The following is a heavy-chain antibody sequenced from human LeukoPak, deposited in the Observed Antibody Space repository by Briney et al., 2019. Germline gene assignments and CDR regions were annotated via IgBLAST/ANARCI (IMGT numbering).Heavy chain of an antibody. J-gene: IGHJ3*02. CDR3: ARDVHWAFDI. D-gene: IGHD3-10*02. V-gene: IGHV3-21*01. Sequence: GGSLRLSCAASGFTFSSYSMNWVRQAPGKGLEWVSSISSSSSYIYYADSVKGRFTISRDSAKNSLYLQMNSLRAEDTAVYYCARDVHWAFDIWGQGTMVTVSS. CDR2: ISSSSSYI. CDR1: GFTFSSYS.